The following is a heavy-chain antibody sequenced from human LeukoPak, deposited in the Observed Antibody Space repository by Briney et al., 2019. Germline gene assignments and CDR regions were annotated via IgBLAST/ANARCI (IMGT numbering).Heavy chain of an antibody. Sequence: SETLSLTCTVSGGSISSSSYYWGWIRQPPGKGLEWIGSIYYSGSTYYNPSLKSRVTISVDTSKNQFSLKLSSVTAADTAVYYCAREGVDIVATSANNWFDPWGQGTLVTVSS. V-gene: IGHV4-39*07. CDR2: IYYSGST. D-gene: IGHD5-12*01. CDR3: AREGVDIVATSANNWFDP. CDR1: GGSISSSSYY. J-gene: IGHJ5*02.